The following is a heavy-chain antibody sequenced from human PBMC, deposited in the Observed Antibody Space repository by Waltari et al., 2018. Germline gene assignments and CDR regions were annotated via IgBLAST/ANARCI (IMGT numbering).Heavy chain of an antibody. V-gene: IGHV3-7*01. CDR3: ARASSRWSRYYGIDV. D-gene: IGHD6-13*01. CDR2: IKKDGSER. J-gene: IGHJ6*02. Sequence: AASGFTFRSYWMSWVRQAPGKGLEWVVNIKKDGSERYYVDSVKGRFTISRDNDQNSLSLQMNSLRAEDTAVYYCARASSRWSRYYGIDVWGPGTTVTVSS. CDR1: GFTFRSYW.